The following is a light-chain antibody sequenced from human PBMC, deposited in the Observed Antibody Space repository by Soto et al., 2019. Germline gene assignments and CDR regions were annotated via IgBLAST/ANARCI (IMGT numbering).Light chain of an antibody. J-gene: IGKJ1*01. CDR2: GAS. CDR1: HSISSH. V-gene: IGKV3-15*01. Sequence: EIVMTQSPATLSVSPGEGATLSCRAGHSISSHLAWYQQKPGQPPRLLIYGASTRATGIPARFSGSGSGTEFTLTISSLQSEDFAVYYCQQYNNWPQTFGQGTKVESK. CDR3: QQYNNWPQT.